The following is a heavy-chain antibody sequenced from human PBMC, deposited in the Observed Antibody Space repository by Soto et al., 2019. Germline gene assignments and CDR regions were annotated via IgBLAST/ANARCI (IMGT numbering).Heavy chain of an antibody. V-gene: IGHV3-11*06. Sequence: GGSLRLSCAASGFTFSDYYMSWIRQARGKGLEWVSYISSSSSYTNYADSVKGRFTISRDNAKNSLYLQMNSLRAEDTAVYYCARGGHLGYCSGGSCLAFDIWGQGTMVTVSS. CDR2: ISSSSSYT. D-gene: IGHD2-15*01. CDR3: ARGGHLGYCSGGSCLAFDI. CDR1: GFTFSDYY. J-gene: IGHJ3*02.